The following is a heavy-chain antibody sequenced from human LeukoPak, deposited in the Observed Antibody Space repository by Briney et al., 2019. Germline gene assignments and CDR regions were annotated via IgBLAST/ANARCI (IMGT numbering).Heavy chain of an antibody. CDR2: IYYSGST. CDR1: GDPISNFY. D-gene: IGHD6-13*01. Sequence: SETLSLTCAVSGDPISNFYWSWIRQTPGKGLEWIGYIYYSGSTNYTPSLKRLVTISVDTSRTQFSLKLSSVTAADTAVYYCAGEVVAEAGTVDYWGQGTLVIVSS. J-gene: IGHJ4*02. V-gene: IGHV4-59*01. CDR3: AGEVVAEAGTVDY.